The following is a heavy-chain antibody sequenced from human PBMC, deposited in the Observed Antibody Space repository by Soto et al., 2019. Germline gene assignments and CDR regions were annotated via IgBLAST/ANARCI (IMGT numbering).Heavy chain of an antibody. D-gene: IGHD3-10*01. CDR2: IGTRGSNI. Sequence: EVQLVESGGGLVQPGGTLRLSCAASGFTFSSYEMNWVRQAPGAGLEWVSYIGTRGSNIYYSDSVKGRFTISRDNAKNSLYLQMNSLRAEDTAVYYCARDLYFFGSGTSFDHWGQVTLVTVSS. CDR1: GFTFSSYE. CDR3: ARDLYFFGSGTSFDH. J-gene: IGHJ4*02. V-gene: IGHV3-48*03.